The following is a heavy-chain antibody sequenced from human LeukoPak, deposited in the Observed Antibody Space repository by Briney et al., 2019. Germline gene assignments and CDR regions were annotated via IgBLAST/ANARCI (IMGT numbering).Heavy chain of an antibody. CDR3: ARDAAAGLFDY. V-gene: IGHV3-33*07. D-gene: IGHD6-13*01. CDR2: IWHDGSNK. Sequence: GGSLRLSCAASGFIFSSYYMYWVRQAPGKGLEWVAVIWHDGSNKYYADSVKGRFTISRDNSKNTLYLQMNSLRAEDTAVYYCARDAAAGLFDYWGQGTLVTVSS. J-gene: IGHJ4*02. CDR1: GFIFSSYY.